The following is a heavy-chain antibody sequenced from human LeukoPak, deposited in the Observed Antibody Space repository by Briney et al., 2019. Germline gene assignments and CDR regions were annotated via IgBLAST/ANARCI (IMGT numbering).Heavy chain of an antibody. D-gene: IGHD3-16*02. J-gene: IGHJ4*02. V-gene: IGHV3-30-3*01. CDR2: ISYDGSNK. CDR1: GFTFTSYA. Sequence: LGGSLRLSCAASGFTFTSYAMHWVRQAPGKGLEWVSVISYDGSNKYYADSVKGRFTISRDNSKNTLYLQMNSLRAEDTAVYYCAREATMITFGGVIADGYYFDYWGQGTLVTVSS. CDR3: AREATMITFGGVIADGYYFDY.